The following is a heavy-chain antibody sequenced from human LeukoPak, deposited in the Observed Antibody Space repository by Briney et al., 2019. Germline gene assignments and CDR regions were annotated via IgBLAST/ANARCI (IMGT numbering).Heavy chain of an antibody. Sequence: SETLSLTCTVSGGSISGGTYYWSWLRQPAGKGLEWIGRIYPSGGTNYSPSLKSRVTISLDTSRKQFSLRLSSVTAADTAVYYCARDRHGDVDYWGQGTLVTVSS. CDR2: IYPSGGT. CDR3: ARDRHGDVDY. J-gene: IGHJ4*02. V-gene: IGHV4-61*02. D-gene: IGHD4-17*01. CDR1: GGSISGGTYY.